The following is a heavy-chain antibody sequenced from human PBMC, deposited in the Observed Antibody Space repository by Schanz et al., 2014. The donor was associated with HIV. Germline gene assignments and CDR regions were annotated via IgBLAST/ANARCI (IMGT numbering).Heavy chain of an antibody. D-gene: IGHD3-16*01. J-gene: IGHJ6*02. CDR3: ARVANWDYYGMDV. CDR2: IWHDGSNK. Sequence: QVQLVESGGGVVQPGRSLRLSCAASGFIFSRYGMYWVRQAPGKGREWVAVIWHDGSNKYYADSVKGRFTISRDNSKNTLFLQMNSLRGEDTAVYYCARVANWDYYGMDVWGRGTTVTVSS. CDR1: GFIFSRYG. V-gene: IGHV3-33*01.